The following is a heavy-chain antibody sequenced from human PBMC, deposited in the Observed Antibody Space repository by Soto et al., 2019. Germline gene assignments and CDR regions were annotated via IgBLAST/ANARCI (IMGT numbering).Heavy chain of an antibody. J-gene: IGHJ4*02. Sequence: SETVSLTCAVSGGSISSSNWWSWVRQPPGKGLEWIGEIYHSGSTNYNPSLKSRVTISVDKSKNQFSLKLSSVTAADTAVYYCARLYSSSWYVDYWGQGTLVTVSS. CDR1: GGSISSSNW. V-gene: IGHV4-4*02. CDR2: IYHSGST. D-gene: IGHD6-13*01. CDR3: ARLYSSSWYVDY.